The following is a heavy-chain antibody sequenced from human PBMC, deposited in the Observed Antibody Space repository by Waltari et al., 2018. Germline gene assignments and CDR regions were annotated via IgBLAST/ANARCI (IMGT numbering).Heavy chain of an antibody. CDR3: ARETGDGGY. D-gene: IGHD7-27*01. CDR2: ISPIFGTA. Sequence: QVQLVESVAEVKTPGSSVTVSCKDSEGTFSSSASSWVRQAPGQGLEWMGGISPIFGTANYAQKFQGRVTITADESTSTAYMELSSLRSEDTAVYYCARETGDGGYWGQGTLVTVSS. CDR1: EGTFSSSA. J-gene: IGHJ4*02. V-gene: IGHV1-69*12.